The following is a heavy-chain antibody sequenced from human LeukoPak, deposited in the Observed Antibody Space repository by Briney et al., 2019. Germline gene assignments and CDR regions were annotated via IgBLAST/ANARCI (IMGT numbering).Heavy chain of an antibody. Sequence: SETLSLTCTVSGDSISSYYWSWIRQPPGKGLEWVGYIDYSGSTGYNPSLKSRVTISVDTAKNQFSLKVSSVTAADTAVYYCARGGGWSPYYFDYWGQGTLLTVSS. J-gene: IGHJ4*02. D-gene: IGHD6-19*01. CDR2: IDYSGST. CDR1: GDSISSYY. CDR3: ARGGGWSPYYFDY. V-gene: IGHV4-59*01.